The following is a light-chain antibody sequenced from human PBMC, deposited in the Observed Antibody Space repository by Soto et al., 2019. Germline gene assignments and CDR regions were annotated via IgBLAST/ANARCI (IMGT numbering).Light chain of an antibody. CDR1: QTVGRT. CDR3: QQRNEWPLT. V-gene: IGKV3-11*01. CDR2: DAS. J-gene: IGKJ5*01. Sequence: EILLTPSPGPLSLSPGEKATLSCRASQTVGRTLAWHHQKPGQAPRLLISDASNRATGIPARFSGSGSGTDFTLTISSLESEDFAIYYCQQRNEWPLTFGQGTRLEIK.